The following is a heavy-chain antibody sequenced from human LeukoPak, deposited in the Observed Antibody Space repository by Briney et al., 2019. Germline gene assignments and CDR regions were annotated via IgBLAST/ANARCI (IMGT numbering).Heavy chain of an antibody. Sequence: GGSLRLSCAASGFTFSSYAMHWVRQAPGKGLEWVAVISYDGSNKYYADSVKGRFTISRDNSKNTLYLQMNSLRAEDAAVYYCAREYIAVAGIFDYWGQGTLVTVSS. CDR3: AREYIAVAGIFDY. J-gene: IGHJ4*02. CDR1: GFTFSSYA. V-gene: IGHV3-30-3*01. D-gene: IGHD6-19*01. CDR2: ISYDGSNK.